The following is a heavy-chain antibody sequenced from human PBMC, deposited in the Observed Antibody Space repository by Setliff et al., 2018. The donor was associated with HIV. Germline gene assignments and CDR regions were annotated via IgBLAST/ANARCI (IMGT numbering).Heavy chain of an antibody. V-gene: IGHV3-33*06. CDR3: AKGSLPSGYSYGFFDY. CDR2: IWYDGGNK. J-gene: IGHJ4*02. CDR1: GFTFSSYG. Sequence: GGSLRLSRAASGFTFSSYGMHWVRQAPGKGLEWVAVIWYDGGNKYYADSVKGRFTISRDNSKNTLYLQMNSLRAEDTAVYYCAKGSLPSGYSYGFFDYWGQGTLVTVSS. D-gene: IGHD5-18*01.